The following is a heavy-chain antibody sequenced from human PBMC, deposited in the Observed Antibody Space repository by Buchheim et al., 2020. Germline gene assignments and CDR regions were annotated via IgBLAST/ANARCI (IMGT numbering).Heavy chain of an antibody. Sequence: ELQLVESGGGLVKPGGSLRLSCAASGFTFSTYSMSWVRQAPGKGLEWVSSITSRSSYIYYADSVKGRFTISRDNAKNSLYLQMNSLRADDTAVYYCARDLPGDKYGMDFWGQGTT. CDR3: ARDLPGDKYGMDF. V-gene: IGHV3-21*01. J-gene: IGHJ6*02. CDR1: GFTFSTYS. CDR2: ITSRSSYI.